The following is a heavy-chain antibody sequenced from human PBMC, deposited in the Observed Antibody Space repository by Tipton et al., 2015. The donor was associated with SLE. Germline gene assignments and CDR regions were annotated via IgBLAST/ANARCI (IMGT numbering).Heavy chain of an antibody. CDR3: AKLYKDGPFDY. J-gene: IGHJ4*02. CDR2: ISSSSSYI. CDR1: GFTFSSYS. D-gene: IGHD1-14*01. V-gene: IGHV3-21*01. Sequence: SLRLSCAASGFTFSSYSMNWVRQAPGKGLEWVSSISSSSSYIYYADSVKGRFTISRDNAKNSMYLQMNSLRAEDTAVYYCAKLYKDGPFDYLGQGTLVTVSS.